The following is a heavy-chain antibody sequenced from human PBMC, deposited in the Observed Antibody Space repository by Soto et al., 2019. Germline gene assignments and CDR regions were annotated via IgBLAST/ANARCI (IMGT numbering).Heavy chain of an antibody. CDR3: AKGSGNSVYNFDN. J-gene: IGHJ4*02. CDR1: AFTFSSYA. V-gene: IGHV3-23*01. Sequence: EVQLLKSGGGLVQPGVSLRLSCAASAFTFSSYAMSWVRQAPGQGLEWVSAISASGGSTYYADSVKGRFTISRDSSKNTLYLQMNSLRADDTAVYYCAKGSGNSVYNFDNWGQGTLVTVSS. D-gene: IGHD1-26*01. CDR2: ISASGGST.